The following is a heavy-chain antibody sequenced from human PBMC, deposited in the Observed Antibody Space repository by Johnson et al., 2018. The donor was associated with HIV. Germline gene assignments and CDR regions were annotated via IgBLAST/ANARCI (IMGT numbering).Heavy chain of an antibody. CDR3: AREGGGAAAAGTSDAFDI. D-gene: IGHD6-13*01. V-gene: IGHV3-20*04. Sequence: VQLVESGGGVVRPGGSLRLSCAASGFTFDDYGMSWVRQAPGKGLEWVSGINWNGGSTGYADSVKGRFTIPRDNSKNTLYLQMNSLRAEDTAVYYCAREGGGAAAAGTSDAFDIWGQGTMVTVSS. J-gene: IGHJ3*02. CDR1: GFTFDDYG. CDR2: INWNGGST.